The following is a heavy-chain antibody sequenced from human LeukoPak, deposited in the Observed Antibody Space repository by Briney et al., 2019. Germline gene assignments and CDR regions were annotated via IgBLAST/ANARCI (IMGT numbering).Heavy chain of an antibody. J-gene: IGHJ4*02. V-gene: IGHV3-48*04. CDR3: ARGRKGSVDTSWYYFDY. D-gene: IGHD2-15*01. Sequence: GGSLRLSCAASGFSFSSYSMIWVRQAPGKGLEWLSYIISGGTTTHYADSVKGRFTISRDNAKNSLYLQMNSLRAEDTAVYYCARGRKGSVDTSWYYFDYWGQGTLVTVSS. CDR1: GFSFSSYS. CDR2: IISGGTTT.